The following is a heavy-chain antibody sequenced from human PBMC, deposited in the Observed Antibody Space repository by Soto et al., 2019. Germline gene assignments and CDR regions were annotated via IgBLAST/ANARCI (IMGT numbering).Heavy chain of an antibody. CDR2: ISYDGSNK. Sequence: QVQLVESGGGVVQPGRSLRLSCAASGFTFSSYAMHWVRQAPGKGLEWVAVISYDGSNKYYADSVKGRFTISRDNSKNTLYLQMNSLRAEDTAVYYCARELSTKMVRGVITRLYYFDYWGQGTLVTVSS. D-gene: IGHD3-10*01. CDR3: ARELSTKMVRGVITRLYYFDY. CDR1: GFTFSSYA. J-gene: IGHJ4*02. V-gene: IGHV3-30-3*01.